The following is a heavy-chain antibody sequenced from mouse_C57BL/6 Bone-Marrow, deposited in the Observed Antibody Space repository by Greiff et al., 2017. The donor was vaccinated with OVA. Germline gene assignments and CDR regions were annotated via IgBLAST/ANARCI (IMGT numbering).Heavy chain of an antibody. J-gene: IGHJ3*01. CDR1: GYTFTSYW. CDR3: ARFDYSNQVLFAY. D-gene: IGHD2-5*01. Sequence: VQLQQPGAELVKPGASVKLSCKASGYTFTSYWMHWVKQRPGQGLEWIGMIHPNSGSTNYNEKFKGKATLTVDKSSSTAYMELRSLTSEDTAVYYCARFDYSNQVLFAYWGQGTLVTVSA. V-gene: IGHV1-64*01. CDR2: IHPNSGST.